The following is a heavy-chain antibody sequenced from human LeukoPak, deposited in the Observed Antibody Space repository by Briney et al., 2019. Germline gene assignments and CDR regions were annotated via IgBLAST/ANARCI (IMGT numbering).Heavy chain of an antibody. CDR1: GFTFSSYA. Sequence: GRSLRLSCAASGFTFSSYAMHWVRQAPGKGLEWVAVISYDGSNKYYADSVKGRFTISRDNSKNTLYLQMNSLRAEDTAVYYCARGLSYYYDSSGYYQGNYWGQGTLVTVSS. J-gene: IGHJ4*02. V-gene: IGHV3-30-3*01. CDR3: ARGLSYYYDSSGYYQGNY. D-gene: IGHD3-22*01. CDR2: ISYDGSNK.